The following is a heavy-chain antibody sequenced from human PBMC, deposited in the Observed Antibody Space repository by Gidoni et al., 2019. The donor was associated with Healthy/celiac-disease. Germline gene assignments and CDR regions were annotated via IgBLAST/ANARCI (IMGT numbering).Heavy chain of an antibody. CDR2: ISSSGSTI. D-gene: IGHD2-2*01. CDR1: GSTLCHYN. V-gene: IGHV3-11*01. Sequence: QVQLVESGGGLVKPGGSLSLSRAASGSTLCHYNMSWIRQPPAKGLEWVSYISSSGSTIYYADSVKGRFTISRDNSKNSLYLQMNSLRAEDTAVYYCARAHFSQLLEDYFDYWGQGTLVTVSS. CDR3: ARAHFSQLLEDYFDY. J-gene: IGHJ4*02.